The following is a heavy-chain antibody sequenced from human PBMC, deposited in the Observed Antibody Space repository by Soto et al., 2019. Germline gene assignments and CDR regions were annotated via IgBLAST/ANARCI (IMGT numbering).Heavy chain of an antibody. Sequence: GGSLRLSCVASGFTFSSYAMSWVRQAPGKGLEWVSAISGSGGSTYYADSVKGRFTISRDNSKNTLYLQMNSLRAEDTAVYYCAKLSFGLRTVTDYWGQGTLVTVSS. D-gene: IGHD4-17*01. CDR3: AKLSFGLRTVTDY. CDR1: GFTFSSYA. CDR2: ISGSGGST. V-gene: IGHV3-23*01. J-gene: IGHJ4*02.